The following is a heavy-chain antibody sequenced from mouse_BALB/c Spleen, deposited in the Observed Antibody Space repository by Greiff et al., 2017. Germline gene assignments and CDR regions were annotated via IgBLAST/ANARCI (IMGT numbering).Heavy chain of an antibody. CDR2: IDPENGNT. V-gene: IGHV14-1*02. CDR1: GFNIKDYY. J-gene: IGHJ2*01. D-gene: IGHD2-4*01. Sequence: VQLQQSGAELVRPGALVKLSCKASGFNIKDYYMHWVKQRPEKGLEWIGWIDPENGNTIYDPKFQGKASITADTSSNTAYLQLSSLTSEDTAVYYCARRVYDYDFDYWGQGTTLTGSS. CDR3: ARRVYDYDFDY.